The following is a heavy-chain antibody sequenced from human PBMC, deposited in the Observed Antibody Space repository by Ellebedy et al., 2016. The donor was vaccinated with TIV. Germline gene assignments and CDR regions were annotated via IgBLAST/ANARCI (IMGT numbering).Heavy chain of an antibody. Sequence: SETLSLTXTVSGGSISNYWNWIRQPPGKGLEWIGYIYDRGNTDYNPSLRSRVTILADTSKNQFSLKLKSMTAADTAVYYCATALSGSYGSDAFDIWGQGTMVTVSS. J-gene: IGHJ3*02. CDR1: GGSISNY. V-gene: IGHV4-59*13. CDR3: ATALSGSYGSDAFDI. CDR2: IYDRGNT. D-gene: IGHD1-26*01.